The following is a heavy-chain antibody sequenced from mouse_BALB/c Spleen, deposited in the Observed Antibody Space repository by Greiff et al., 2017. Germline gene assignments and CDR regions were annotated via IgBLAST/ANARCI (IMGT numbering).Heavy chain of an antibody. CDR1: GFTFSNYW. CDR3: TRDYYYAMDY. V-gene: IGHV6-6*02. D-gene: IGHD2-13*01. CDR2: IRLKSNNYAT. J-gene: IGHJ4*01. Sequence: EVKLMESGGGLVQPGGSMKLSCVASGFTFSNYWMNWVRQSPEKGLEWVAEIRLKSNNYATHYAESVKGRFTISRDDSKSSVYLQMNNLRAEDTGIYYCTRDYYYAMDYWGQGTSVTVSS.